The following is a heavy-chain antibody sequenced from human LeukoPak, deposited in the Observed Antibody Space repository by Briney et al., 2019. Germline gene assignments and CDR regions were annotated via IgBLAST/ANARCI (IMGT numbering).Heavy chain of an antibody. V-gene: IGHV3-21*01. D-gene: IGHD6-19*01. Sequence: PGGSLRLSCAASGFTFSSYSMNWVRQAPGKGLEWVSSISSSSSYIYYADSVKGRFPISRDNAKISLYLQMNSLRAEDTAVYYCAREPVAGYNWFDPWGQGTLVTVSS. CDR1: GFTFSSYS. J-gene: IGHJ5*02. CDR3: AREPVAGYNWFDP. CDR2: ISSSSSYI.